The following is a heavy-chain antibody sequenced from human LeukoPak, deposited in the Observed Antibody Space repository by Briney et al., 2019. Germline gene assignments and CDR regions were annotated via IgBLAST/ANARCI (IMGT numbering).Heavy chain of an antibody. D-gene: IGHD6-6*01. CDR3: ARVVGSSSSQQAFDY. CDR1: GGSISSSSYY. CDR2: IYYSGST. Sequence: SETLSLTCTVSGGSISSSSYYWGWIRQPPGKGLEWLGSIYYSGSTYYNPSLKSRVTISVDTSKNQFSLKLSSVTAADTAVYYCARVVGSSSSQQAFDYWGQGTLVTVSS. J-gene: IGHJ4*02. V-gene: IGHV4-39*01.